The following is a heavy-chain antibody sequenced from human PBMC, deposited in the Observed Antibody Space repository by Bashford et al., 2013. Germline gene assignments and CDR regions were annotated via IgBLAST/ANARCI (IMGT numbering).Heavy chain of an antibody. J-gene: IGHJ4*02. CDR2: ISYDGSNK. Sequence: VRQAPGKGLEWVAVISYDGSNKYYADSVKGRFTISRDNSKNTLYLQMNSLRAEDTAVYYCAKDNGRVRTLQDWGQGTLVTVSS. V-gene: IGHV3-30*18. CDR3: AKDNGRVRTLQD. D-gene: IGHD1-1*01.